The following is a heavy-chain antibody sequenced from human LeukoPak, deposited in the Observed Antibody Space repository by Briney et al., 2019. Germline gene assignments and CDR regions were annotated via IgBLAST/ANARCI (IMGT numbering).Heavy chain of an antibody. Sequence: ASVKVSCKASGYTFTGYYMHWVRQAPGQGLEWMGWINPNSGGTNYAQKFQGRVTMTRDTSISTAYMELSRLRSDDTAVYYCATGXVPAAGAFDIWGQGTMVTVSS. CDR3: ATGXVPAAGAFDI. CDR2: INPNSGGT. D-gene: IGHD2-2*01. J-gene: IGHJ3*02. CDR1: GYTFTGYY. V-gene: IGHV1-2*02.